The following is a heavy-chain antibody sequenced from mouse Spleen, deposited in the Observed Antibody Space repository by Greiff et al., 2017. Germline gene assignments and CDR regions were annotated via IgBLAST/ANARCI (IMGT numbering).Heavy chain of an antibody. J-gene: IGHJ2*01. CDR3: ARWGDYFPFYYFDY. D-gene: IGHD1-1*01. Sequence: VQLQQSGAELVRPGASVKLSCKASGYTFTDYYINWVKQRPGQGLEWIARIYPGSGNTYYNEKFKGKATLTAEKSSSTAYMQLSSLTSEDSAVYFCARWGDYFPFYYFDYWGQGTTLTVSS. CDR1: GYTFTDYY. V-gene: IGHV1-76*01. CDR2: IYPGSGNT.